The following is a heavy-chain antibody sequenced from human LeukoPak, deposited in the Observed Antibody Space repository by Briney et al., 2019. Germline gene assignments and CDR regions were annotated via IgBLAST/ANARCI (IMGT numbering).Heavy chain of an antibody. CDR1: GLTFPSFA. CDR3: AKGSDYGDYDRYCYFDL. CDR2: ISTTGSRT. D-gene: IGHD4-17*01. Sequence: GGSLRLSCSASGLTFPSFALHWVRQAPGKGLEYVSAISTTGSRTYYADSVKGRFTISKDNSKNTLYLQVNSLRAEDTAVYYCAKGSDYGDYDRYCYFDLWGRGTLVTVSS. V-gene: IGHV3-64*04. J-gene: IGHJ2*01.